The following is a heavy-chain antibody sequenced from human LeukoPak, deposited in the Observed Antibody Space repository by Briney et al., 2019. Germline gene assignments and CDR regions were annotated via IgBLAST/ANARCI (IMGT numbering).Heavy chain of an antibody. J-gene: IGHJ2*01. CDR1: GGPISSKNW. CDR3: ARQVEVVTNYWYFDL. D-gene: IGHD4-23*01. V-gene: IGHV4-4*02. Sequence: SETLSLTCAVSGGPISSKNWWIWVRQPPGKGLEWIGEINHSGSTNYNPSLKSRVTISVDTSKNQFSLKLSSVTAADTAVYYCARQVEVVTNYWYFDLWAVAPWSPSPQ. CDR2: INHSGST.